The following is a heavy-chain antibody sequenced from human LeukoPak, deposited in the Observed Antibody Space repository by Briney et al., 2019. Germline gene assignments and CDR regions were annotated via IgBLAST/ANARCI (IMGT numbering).Heavy chain of an antibody. CDR1: GYTFTDYY. D-gene: IGHD2-2*01. CDR3: ARGYCSSTSCYDYMDV. V-gene: IGHV1-2*02. J-gene: IGHJ6*03. CDR2: INPNSGGT. Sequence: GASVKVSCKASGYTFTDYYIHWVRQAPGQGLEWMGWINPNSGGTNSPPKFQGRVTMTRDTSISTAYMELSSLRSEDTAVYYCARGYCSSTSCYDYMDVWGKGTTVTVSS.